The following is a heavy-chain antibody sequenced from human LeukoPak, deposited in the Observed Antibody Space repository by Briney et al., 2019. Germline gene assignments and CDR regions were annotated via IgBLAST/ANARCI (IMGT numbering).Heavy chain of an antibody. J-gene: IGHJ3*02. CDR3: ARDQNYYDSVREFDI. Sequence: ASVKVSCKASGYTFTSYGISWVRQAPGQGLEWMGWISAYNGNTNYAQKLQGRVTMTTDTSTSTAYMELRSLRPDDTAVYYCARDQNYYDSVREFDIWGQGTMVTVSS. CDR2: ISAYNGNT. D-gene: IGHD3-22*01. V-gene: IGHV1-18*01. CDR1: GYTFTSYG.